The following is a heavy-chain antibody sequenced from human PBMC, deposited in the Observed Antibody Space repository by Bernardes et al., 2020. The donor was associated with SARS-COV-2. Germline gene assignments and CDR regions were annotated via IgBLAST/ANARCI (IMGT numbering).Heavy chain of an antibody. D-gene: IGHD3-22*01. CDR3: AREAYYYDSSGYYGYYYYYGMDV. J-gene: IGHJ6*02. CDR2: IYSGGST. CDR1: GFTVSSNY. Sequence: GGSLGLSCAASGFTVSSNYMSWVRQAPGKGLEWVSVIYSGGSTYYADSVKGRFTISRDNSKNTLYLQMNSLRAEDTAVYYCAREAYYYDSSGYYGYYYYYGMDVWGQGTTVTVSS. V-gene: IGHV3-53*01.